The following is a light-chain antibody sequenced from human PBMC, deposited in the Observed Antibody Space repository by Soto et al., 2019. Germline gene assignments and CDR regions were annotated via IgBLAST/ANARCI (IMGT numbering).Light chain of an antibody. Sequence: QSAMTQPASVSRTPEKSITISCTGTSSDVGSYNLVSWYQQHPGKAPKLMIYEGSKRPSGVSNRFSGSKSGNTASLTISGLQAEDEADYYCCSYAGSSLYVFGTGTKVTVL. CDR2: EGS. CDR3: CSYAGSSLYV. J-gene: IGLJ1*01. V-gene: IGLV2-23*01. CDR1: SSDVGSYNL.